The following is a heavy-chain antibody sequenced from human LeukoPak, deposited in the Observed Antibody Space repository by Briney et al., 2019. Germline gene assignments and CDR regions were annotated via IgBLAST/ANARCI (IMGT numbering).Heavy chain of an antibody. D-gene: IGHD3-10*01. CDR2: ISSGASTT. CDR3: AIARFTRDY. J-gene: IGHJ4*02. CDR1: GFTFSSYA. Sequence: PGGSLRLSCAASGFTFSSYAMSWVRQAPGKGLEWVSDISSGASTTYYADSVKGRFTISRDNAKNSLYLQMNSLRAEDTAVYYCAIARFTRDYWGQGTLVTVSS. V-gene: IGHV3-48*04.